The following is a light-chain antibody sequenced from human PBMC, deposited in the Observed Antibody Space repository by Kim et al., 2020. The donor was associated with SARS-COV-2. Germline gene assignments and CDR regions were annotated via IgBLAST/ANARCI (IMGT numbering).Light chain of an antibody. Sequence: SSELTQDSAVSVALGQTVRITCQGDSLRSYYASWYQQKPGQAPVLVIYGKNNRPSGIPDRFSGSSSGNTASLTITGAQAEDEADYYCNSRDSSGKQVFGG. V-gene: IGLV3-19*01. CDR2: GKN. J-gene: IGLJ2*01. CDR3: NSRDSSGKQV. CDR1: SLRSYY.